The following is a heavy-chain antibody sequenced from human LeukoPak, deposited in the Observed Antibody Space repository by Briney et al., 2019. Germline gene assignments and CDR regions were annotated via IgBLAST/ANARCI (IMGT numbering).Heavy chain of an antibody. CDR3: ARYFSGGQFKWFDP. D-gene: IGHD1-26*01. CDR1: GDSISSGGYS. CDR2: IYRGGSA. Sequence: SETLSLTCAVSGDSISSGGYSWSWIRQPPGKGLEWIGYIYRGGSAYYSPSLKSRANISVDKSKNQFSLKLSSVTAADTAVYYCARYFSGGQFKWFDPWGQGTLVTVSS. J-gene: IGHJ5*02. V-gene: IGHV4-30-2*01.